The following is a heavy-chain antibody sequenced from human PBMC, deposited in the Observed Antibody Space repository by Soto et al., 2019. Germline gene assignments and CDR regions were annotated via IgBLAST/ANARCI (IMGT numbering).Heavy chain of an antibody. J-gene: IGHJ4*02. D-gene: IGHD2-21*02. Sequence: QVQLVQSGAEVKKPGASVKVSCKASGDTFTDYYIHLVRQAPGQGLEWMGTVNPSGGHNTYAQILLGSVSMDSDTLNGTFYIVLTSLASEYSVVCYCARVGPVVVMTAAFADWRPGTLVTVTS. CDR1: GDTFTDYY. V-gene: IGHV1-46*04. CDR3: ARVGPVVVMTAAFAD. CDR2: VNPSGGHN.